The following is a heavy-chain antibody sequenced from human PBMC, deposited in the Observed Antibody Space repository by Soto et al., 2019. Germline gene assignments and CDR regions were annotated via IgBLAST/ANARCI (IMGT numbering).Heavy chain of an antibody. J-gene: IGHJ6*02. Sequence: QVQLQESGPGLVKPSETLSLTCTVSGGSISNYYWSWIRQPPGMGLEWIGYIYYTGSTNYNPSLKSRVTISVDTSKNQFSLKLSSVTAADTAVYYCERVGSSWYLGMDVWGQGTTVTVSS. V-gene: IGHV4-59*01. CDR2: IYYTGST. D-gene: IGHD6-13*01. CDR1: GGSISNYY. CDR3: ERVGSSWYLGMDV.